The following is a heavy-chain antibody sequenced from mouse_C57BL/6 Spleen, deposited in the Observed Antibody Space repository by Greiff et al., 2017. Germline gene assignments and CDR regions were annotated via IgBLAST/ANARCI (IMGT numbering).Heavy chain of an antibody. CDR1: GYTFTSYD. V-gene: IGHV1-85*01. CDR3: ARDYYASFAY. CDR2: IYPRDGST. Sequence: QVQLQQSGPELVKPGASVKLSCKASGYTFTSYDINWVKQRPGQGLEWIGWIYPRDGSTQYNEKFKGKATLTVDTSSSTAYMELHSLTSEDSAVYFCARDYYASFAYWGQGTLVTVSA. D-gene: IGHD2-1*01. J-gene: IGHJ3*01.